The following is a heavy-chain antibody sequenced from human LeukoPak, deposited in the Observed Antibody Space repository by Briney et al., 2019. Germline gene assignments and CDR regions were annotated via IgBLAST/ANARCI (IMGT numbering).Heavy chain of an antibody. J-gene: IGHJ4*02. V-gene: IGHV4-61*01. CDR1: GDSVSSSNYY. CDR2: IYYSGST. CDR3: ARVLRAASWRSYDY. Sequence: SETLSLTCAVSGDSVSSSNYYWSWIRQPPGKGQEWIGYIYYSGSTNYNPSLKSRATISIDTSRNQFSLRLNSMTAADTAVYYCARVLRAASWRSYDYWGQGSLVTVSS. D-gene: IGHD5-18*01.